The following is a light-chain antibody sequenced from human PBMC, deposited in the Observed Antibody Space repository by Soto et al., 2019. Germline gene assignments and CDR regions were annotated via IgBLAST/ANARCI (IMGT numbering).Light chain of an antibody. CDR3: QQYGSSPPYT. Sequence: EIVLTQSPGTLSLSPGERATLSCRASQSVSSSYFAWYQQKPGQAPRLLIYGASSRATGIPDRVSGSGSGTDFTTTIRRLEPEDFAVYSSQQYGSSPPYTFGQGTKLEIK. J-gene: IGKJ2*01. CDR2: GAS. V-gene: IGKV3-20*01. CDR1: QSVSSSY.